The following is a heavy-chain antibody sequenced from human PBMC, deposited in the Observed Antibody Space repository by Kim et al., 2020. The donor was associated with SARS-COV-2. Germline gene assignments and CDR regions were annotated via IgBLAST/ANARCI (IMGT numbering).Heavy chain of an antibody. CDR3: ARDPHSSSWYTYYFDY. Sequence: SETLSLTCTVSGGSISSSSYYWGWIRQPPGKGLEWIGSIYYSGSTYYNPSLKSRVTISVDTSKNQFSLKLSSVTAADTAVYYCARDPHSSSWYTYYFDYWGQGTLVTVSS. D-gene: IGHD6-13*01. CDR1: GGSISSSSYY. CDR2: IYYSGST. J-gene: IGHJ4*02. V-gene: IGHV4-39*07.